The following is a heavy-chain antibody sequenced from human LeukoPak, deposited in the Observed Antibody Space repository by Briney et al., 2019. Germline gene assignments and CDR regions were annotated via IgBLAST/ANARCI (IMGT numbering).Heavy chain of an antibody. CDR3: ARENYGVP. J-gene: IGHJ5*02. D-gene: IGHD4-17*01. CDR1: GYTFTVYY. V-gene: IGHV1-2*06. CDR2: IIPGSGGT. Sequence: RASVKVSCKASGYTFTVYYIHWVRQAPGQGLEWMGRIIPGSGGTNYAQKFQGRVTMTRDTSLNTAYMELSRLTSDDTAVYYCARENYGVPWGQGTLVTVSS.